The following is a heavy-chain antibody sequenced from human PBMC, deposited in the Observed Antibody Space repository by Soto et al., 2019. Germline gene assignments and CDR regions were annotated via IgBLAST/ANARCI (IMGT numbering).Heavy chain of an antibody. CDR1: GGSISSSNW. D-gene: IGHD1-1*01. Sequence: QVQLQESGPGLVKPSGTLSLTCAVSGGSISSSNWWSWVRQPPGKGLEWIGENYHSGSTNYNPSPKGRVTISVDESTNLSALKLGSVTAADTAVYYCARRTGDGAHWGQGTLVTVSS. V-gene: IGHV4-4*02. CDR2: NYHSGST. CDR3: ARRTGDGAH. J-gene: IGHJ4*02.